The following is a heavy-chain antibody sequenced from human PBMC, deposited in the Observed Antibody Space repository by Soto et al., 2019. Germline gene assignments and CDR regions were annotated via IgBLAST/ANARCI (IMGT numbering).Heavy chain of an antibody. CDR2: SCHGGST. Sequence: PSGTLCLTCAASGYSISSGYYWGWLRQPAREVLGWIGSSCHGGSTYYNPSVNSRVTFSIDKANNHVSLILNSVTAADTAVYYFARVGPWVPYYYGSSPYTFENWFDPWGQGTLVTVSS. D-gene: IGHD3-22*01. V-gene: IGHV4-38-2*01. CDR1: GYSISSGYY. CDR3: ARVGPWVPYYYGSSPYTFENWFDP. J-gene: IGHJ5*02.